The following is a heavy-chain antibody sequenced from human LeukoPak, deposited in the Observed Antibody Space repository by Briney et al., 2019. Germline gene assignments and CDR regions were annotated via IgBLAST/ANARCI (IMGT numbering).Heavy chain of an antibody. CDR1: GFTFSNYW. CDR2: IKQDGSQK. J-gene: IGHJ4*02. Sequence: GGSLRLSCAASGFTFSNYWMGWVRQAPGKGLEWVANIKQDGSQKYFGDSVKGRFAISRDNAENSLFLQMSSLRDEDTAVYYCARDSGSYHFDSCWGQGTLVTVSS. D-gene: IGHD1-26*01. CDR3: ARDSGSYHFDSC. V-gene: IGHV3-7*01.